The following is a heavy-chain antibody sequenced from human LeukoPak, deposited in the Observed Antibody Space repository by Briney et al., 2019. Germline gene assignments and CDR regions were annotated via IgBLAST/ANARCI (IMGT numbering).Heavy chain of an antibody. CDR2: IYYSGST. CDR3: AGLIRPGWFDP. J-gene: IGHJ5*02. CDR1: GDSISSSTDY. Sequence: PSETLSLTCTVSGDSISSSTDYWGWIRQPPGKGLEWIANIYYSGSTYYNPSLKSRVTISVDTSKNQFSLKPSSVTAADTAVYYCAGLIRPGWFDPWGQGTLVTVSS. D-gene: IGHD1-14*01. V-gene: IGHV4-39*01.